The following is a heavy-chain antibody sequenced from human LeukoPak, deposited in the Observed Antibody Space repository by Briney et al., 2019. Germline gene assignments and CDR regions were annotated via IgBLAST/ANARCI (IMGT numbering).Heavy chain of an antibody. Sequence: GGSLRLSCATSGFIFSSCAMSWVRQAPGKGLEWVSVISGSGGSTNYAESVKGRFTISRDNSKNTLYLQMNSLRVEDTAVYYCAKHRGRDGDYPFDYWGQGTLVTVSS. CDR3: AKHRGRDGDYPFDY. CDR2: ISGSGGST. V-gene: IGHV3-23*01. CDR1: GFIFSSCA. D-gene: IGHD4-17*01. J-gene: IGHJ4*02.